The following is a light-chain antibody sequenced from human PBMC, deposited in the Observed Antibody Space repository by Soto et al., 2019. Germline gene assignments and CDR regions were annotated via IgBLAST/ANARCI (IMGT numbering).Light chain of an antibody. V-gene: IGKV1-9*01. CDR3: QQFKSYPYT. Sequence: IQLTQSPSSLSASVGDRVTITCRASQAISGYLVWYQQNPGQAPKLLIYGASTLHSGVPSRFSGSGSGTDFTLTISSLEPADFATYYCQQFKSYPYTFGQGTKLEIK. CDR2: GAS. CDR1: QAISGY. J-gene: IGKJ2*01.